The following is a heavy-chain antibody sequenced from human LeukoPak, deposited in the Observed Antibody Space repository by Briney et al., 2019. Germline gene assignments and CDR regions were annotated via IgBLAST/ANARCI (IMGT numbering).Heavy chain of an antibody. CDR1: GFTFSSYA. CDR3: AKDRGQLVPKYNWFDP. V-gene: IGHV3-23*01. Sequence: GGSLRLSCAASGFTFSSYAMNWVRQAPGKGLEWVSAISSSGSSTYYADSVKGRFTISRDNSKNTLYLQMNSLRAEDTAVYYCAKDRGQLVPKYNWFDPWGQGTLVAVSS. D-gene: IGHD6-6*01. CDR2: ISSSGSST. J-gene: IGHJ5*02.